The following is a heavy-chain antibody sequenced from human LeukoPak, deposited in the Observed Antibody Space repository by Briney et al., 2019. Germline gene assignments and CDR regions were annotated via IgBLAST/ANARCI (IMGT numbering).Heavy chain of an antibody. J-gene: IGHJ6*02. CDR3: ARWQGIATAHNYYYYGLDV. CDR1: GDSINYYY. V-gene: IGHV4-4*07. Sequence: SETLSLTCTVSGDSINYYYWSWIRQPAGKGLEWIGRIYTSGITNYNPSLKSRVTMSADTSRNQFSLKLSSVTAADTAVYYCARWQGIATAHNYYYYGLDVWGQGTTVTVSS. CDR2: IYTSGIT. D-gene: IGHD6-13*01.